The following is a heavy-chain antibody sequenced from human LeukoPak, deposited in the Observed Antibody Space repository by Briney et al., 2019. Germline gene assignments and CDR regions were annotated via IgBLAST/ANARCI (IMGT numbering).Heavy chain of an antibody. CDR2: IYYTGST. CDR1: GDSISSYY. V-gene: IGHV4-59*01. Sequence: PSETLSLTCTVSGDSISSYYWSWIRQPPGKGLEWIGYIYYTGSTNYNPSLKSQVTISVDTSKNQFPLKLSSVTAADTAVYYCARDRCGRTSCYPGAFDIWGQGTMVTVSS. D-gene: IGHD2-2*01. J-gene: IGHJ3*02. CDR3: ARDRCGRTSCYPGAFDI.